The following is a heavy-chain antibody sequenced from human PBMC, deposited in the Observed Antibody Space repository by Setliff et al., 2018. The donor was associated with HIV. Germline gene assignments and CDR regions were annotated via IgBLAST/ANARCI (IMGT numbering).Heavy chain of an antibody. V-gene: IGHV1-18*01. CDR3: ATPDYNFLRGVNVWYFDY. Sequence: ASVKVSCKASGYTFTSYGISWVRQAPGQGLEWMGWISAYNGNTNYAQKLQGRVTMTTDTSTSTAYMELRSLRSEDTAVYYCATPDYNFLRGVNVWYFDYWGQGTLVTVS. D-gene: IGHD3-3*01. J-gene: IGHJ4*02. CDR2: ISAYNGNT. CDR1: GYTFTSYG.